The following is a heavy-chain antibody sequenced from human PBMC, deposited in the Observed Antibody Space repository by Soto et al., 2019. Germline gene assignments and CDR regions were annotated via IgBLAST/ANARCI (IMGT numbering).Heavy chain of an antibody. CDR3: AKDITGVGELKGDYFDY. Sequence: EVQLVESGGGLVQPGRSLRLSCAASGFTFDDYAMHWVRQAPGKGLEWVSGISWNSGSIGYADSVKGRFTISRDNAKNSLYLQMNSLRAEDTALYYCAKDITGVGELKGDYFDYWGQGTLVTVSS. CDR1: GFTFDDYA. D-gene: IGHD3-10*01. CDR2: ISWNSGSI. J-gene: IGHJ4*02. V-gene: IGHV3-9*01.